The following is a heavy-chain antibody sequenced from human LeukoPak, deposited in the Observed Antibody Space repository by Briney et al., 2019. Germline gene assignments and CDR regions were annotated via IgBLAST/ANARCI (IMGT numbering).Heavy chain of an antibody. D-gene: IGHD6-13*01. J-gene: IGHJ4*02. CDR1: GFTFSSYW. CDR2: IKQDGSEK. CDR3: ARATRSGLAAAGTFDY. Sequence: GGSLRLSCAASGFTFSSYWMIWVRQAPGKGLEWVANIKQDGSEKYYVDSVKGRFTISRDNAKNSLYLQMNSLRAEDTAVYYCARATRSGLAAAGTFDYWGQGTLVTVSS. V-gene: IGHV3-7*02.